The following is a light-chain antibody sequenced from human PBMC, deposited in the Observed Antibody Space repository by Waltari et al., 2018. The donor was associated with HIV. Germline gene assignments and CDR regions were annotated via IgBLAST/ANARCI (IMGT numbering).Light chain of an antibody. V-gene: IGLV2-11*01. CDR3: CSYAGSYTWV. Sequence: QSALTQPRSVSGSPGQSVTISCTGTSSDVGGYNYLSWYQQHPGKAPNVMIYDVSKRPSGVPDRFSGSKSGNTASLTISGLQAEDEADYYCCSYAGSYTWVFGGGTKMTVL. CDR2: DVS. CDR1: SSDVGGYNY. J-gene: IGLJ3*02.